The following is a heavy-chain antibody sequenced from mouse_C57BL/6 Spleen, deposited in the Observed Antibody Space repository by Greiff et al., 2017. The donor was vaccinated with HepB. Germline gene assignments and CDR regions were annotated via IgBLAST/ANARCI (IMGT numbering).Heavy chain of an antibody. J-gene: IGHJ3*01. D-gene: IGHD2-4*01. CDR3: SRAGKGDYEGFAY. V-gene: IGHV1-26*01. CDR2: INPNNGGT. Sequence: EVQLQQSGPELVKPGASVKISCKASGYTFTDYYMNWVKQSHGKSLEWIGDINPNNGGTSYNQKFKGKATLTVGKSSSTAYMELRSLTSEDSAVYYWSRAGKGDYEGFAYWGQGTLVTVSA. CDR1: GYTFTDYY.